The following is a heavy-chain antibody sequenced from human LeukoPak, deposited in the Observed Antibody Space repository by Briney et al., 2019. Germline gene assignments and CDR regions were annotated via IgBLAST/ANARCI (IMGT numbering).Heavy chain of an antibody. CDR2: IKQDGSEK. D-gene: IGHD2-15*01. Sequence: GGSLRLSCAASGFTFSSYWMSWVRQAPGKGLEWVANIKQDGSEKYYVDSVKGRFTISRDNAKNSLYLQMNSLRAEDTAMYYCATPRGGKLLLDAFDIWGQGTMVIVSS. CDR1: GFTFSSYW. V-gene: IGHV3-7*01. CDR3: ATPRGGKLLLDAFDI. J-gene: IGHJ3*02.